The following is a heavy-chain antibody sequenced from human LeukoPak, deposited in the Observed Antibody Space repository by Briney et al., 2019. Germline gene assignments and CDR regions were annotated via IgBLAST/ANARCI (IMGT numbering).Heavy chain of an antibody. CDR1: GFTFSSYA. V-gene: IGHV3-30*04. Sequence: GGSLRLSCAASGFTFSSYAMHWVRQAPGKGLEWVAVISYDGSNKYYADSVKGRFTISRDNSKNTLYLQMNSLRAEDTAVYYCAREGSYYDTSGSDYWGQGTLVTVSS. CDR2: ISYDGSNK. D-gene: IGHD3-22*01. J-gene: IGHJ4*02. CDR3: AREGSYYDTSGSDY.